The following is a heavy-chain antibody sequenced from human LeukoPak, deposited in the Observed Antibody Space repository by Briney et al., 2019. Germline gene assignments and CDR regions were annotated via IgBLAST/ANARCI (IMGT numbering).Heavy chain of an antibody. D-gene: IGHD2-2*01. CDR2: VNPNSGDT. CDR3: ARGAWWYCSSTNCRYDAFDI. V-gene: IGHV1-8*03. CDR1: GYTFSTYG. Sequence: GASVKVSCKASGYTFSTYGISWVRQAPGQGLEWMGWVNPNSGDTGYTQKFQGRVTIIRNTSISTVYMELSSLRSEDTAVYYCARGAWWYCSSTNCRYDAFDIWGQGTMVTVSS. J-gene: IGHJ3*02.